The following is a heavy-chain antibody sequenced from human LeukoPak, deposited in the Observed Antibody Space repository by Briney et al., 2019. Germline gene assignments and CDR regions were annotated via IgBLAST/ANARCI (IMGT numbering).Heavy chain of an antibody. D-gene: IGHD2-2*01. V-gene: IGHV1-8*01. CDR2: MNPNSANT. J-gene: IGHJ4*02. CDR3: ARAIRYQLLSDY. CDR1: GNTFTSYD. Sequence: ASVKVSCKASGNTFTSYDINWLRQAAGQGLEWMGWMNPNSANTGFAQKFQGRATITRDTSISTAYLELSSLTSEDAAVYYCARAIRYQLLSDYWGQGTLVTVSS.